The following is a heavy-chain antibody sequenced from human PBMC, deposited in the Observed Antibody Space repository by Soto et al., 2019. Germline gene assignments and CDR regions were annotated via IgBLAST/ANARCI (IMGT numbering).Heavy chain of an antibody. CDR2: ISYDGSNK. Sequence: QVQLVESGGGVVQPGRSLRLSCAASGFTFSSYAMHWVRQAPGKGLEWVAVISYDGSNKYYADSVKGRFTISRDNFKNTLFLQMNSLRAEDTAVYYCARVGRLNYFDYWGQGTLVTVSS. D-gene: IGHD2-8*01. CDR1: GFTFSSYA. J-gene: IGHJ4*02. CDR3: ARVGRLNYFDY. V-gene: IGHV3-30-3*01.